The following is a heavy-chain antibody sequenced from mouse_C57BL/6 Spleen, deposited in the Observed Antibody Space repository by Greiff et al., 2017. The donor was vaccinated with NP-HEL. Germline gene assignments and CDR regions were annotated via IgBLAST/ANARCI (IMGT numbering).Heavy chain of an antibody. D-gene: IGHD2-4*01. Sequence: QVQLKQPGAELVKPGASVKMSCKASGYTFTSYWITWVKQRPGQGLEWIGDIYPGSGSTNYNEKFKSKATLTVDTSSSTAYMQLSSLTSEDSAVYYCARGGIYYDYDSFAYWGQGTLVTVSA. V-gene: IGHV1-55*01. CDR1: GYTFTSYW. CDR3: ARGGIYYDYDSFAY. CDR2: IYPGSGST. J-gene: IGHJ3*01.